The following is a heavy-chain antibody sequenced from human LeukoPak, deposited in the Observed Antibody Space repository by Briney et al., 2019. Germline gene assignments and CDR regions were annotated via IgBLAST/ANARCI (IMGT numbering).Heavy chain of an antibody. J-gene: IGHJ4*02. CDR2: ISSSSSYI. CDR1: GFTFSSYA. Sequence: PGGSLRLSCAASGFTFSSYAMSWVRQAPGKGLEWVSSISSSSSYIYYADSVKGRFTISRDNAKNSLYLQMNSLRAEDTAVYYCARVYYYDSTGGGYWGQGTLVTVSS. CDR3: ARVYYYDSTGGGY. V-gene: IGHV3-21*01. D-gene: IGHD3-22*01.